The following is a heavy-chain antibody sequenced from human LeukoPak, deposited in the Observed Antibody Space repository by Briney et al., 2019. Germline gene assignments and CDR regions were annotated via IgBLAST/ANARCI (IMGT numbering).Heavy chain of an antibody. CDR2: ISYDGSNK. Sequence: PGRSLRLSCAASGFTFSSYGMHWVRQAPGKGLEWVAVISYDGSNKYYADSVKGRFTISRDNSKNTLYLRMNSLRAEDTAVYYCAKDLARQPYSGSYYADYWGQGTLVTVSS. CDR3: AKDLARQPYSGSYYADY. CDR1: GFTFSSYG. D-gene: IGHD1-26*01. J-gene: IGHJ4*02. V-gene: IGHV3-30*18.